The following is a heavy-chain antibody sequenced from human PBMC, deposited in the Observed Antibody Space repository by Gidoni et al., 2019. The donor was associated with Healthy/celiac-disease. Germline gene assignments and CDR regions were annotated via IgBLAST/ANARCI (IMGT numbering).Heavy chain of an antibody. V-gene: IGHV3-21*01. CDR3: ARDCSGGSCYYYYYYYGMDV. D-gene: IGHD2-15*01. CDR2: MSRSSRYI. J-gene: IGHJ6*02. CDR1: GFTFSSYS. Sequence: EVQLVESGGGLVTPGGSLRLSCAASGFTFSSYSMNWVRQAPGKGLAWVSSMSRSSRYIYYADSVKGRFTIARDNAKNSLYLQMNSLRAEDTAVDYCARDCSGGSCYYYYYYYGMDVWGQGTTVTVSS.